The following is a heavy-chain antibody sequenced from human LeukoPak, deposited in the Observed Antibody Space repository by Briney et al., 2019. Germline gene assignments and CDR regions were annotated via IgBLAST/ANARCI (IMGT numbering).Heavy chain of an antibody. CDR3: VRDLVYGTGDQRFDY. D-gene: IGHD7-27*01. CDR1: GFIFSSYW. Sequence: GGSLRLSCTASGFIFSSYWMHWVRQPPGKGLEWVSRMNSDGSSTNYADSVKGRLTISRDNAKNTLYLQMNGLRVEDTAVYYCVRDLVYGTGDQRFDYWGLGTLVTVSS. J-gene: IGHJ4*02. V-gene: IGHV3-74*01. CDR2: MNSDGSST.